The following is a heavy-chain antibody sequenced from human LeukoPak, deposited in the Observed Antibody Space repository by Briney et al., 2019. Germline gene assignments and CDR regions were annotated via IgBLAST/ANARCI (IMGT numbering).Heavy chain of an antibody. Sequence: SETLSLTCAAYGGSFSGYYWSWIRQPPGKGLEWIGEINHSGSTNYNPSLKSRVTISVDTSKNQFSLKLSSVTAADTAVYYCARLGLDPGPGDYWGQGTLVTVSS. J-gene: IGHJ4*02. V-gene: IGHV4-34*01. CDR3: ARLGLDPGPGDY. CDR1: GGSFSGYY. CDR2: INHSGST.